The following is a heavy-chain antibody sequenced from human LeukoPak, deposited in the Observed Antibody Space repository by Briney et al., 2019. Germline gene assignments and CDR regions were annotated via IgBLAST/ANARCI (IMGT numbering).Heavy chain of an antibody. CDR1: GFTFSSYA. D-gene: IGHD2-15*01. CDR3: EKDQRGCSGGSCYPHYYYMDV. Sequence: PGGSLRLSCAASGFTFSSYAMSWVPQAPGKGLEWVSAISGSGGSTYYADSVKGRFTISRDNSKNTLYLQMNSLRAEDTAVYYCEKDQRGCSGGSCYPHYYYMDVWGKGTTVTVSS. V-gene: IGHV3-23*01. J-gene: IGHJ6*03. CDR2: ISGSGGST.